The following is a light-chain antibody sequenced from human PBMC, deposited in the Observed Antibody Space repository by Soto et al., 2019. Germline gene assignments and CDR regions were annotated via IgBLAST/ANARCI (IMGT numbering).Light chain of an antibody. CDR1: QTVRSN. V-gene: IGKV3-15*01. Sequence: EIVMKQSPFTLSLYPRERASLSCRASQTVRSNVAWYQQIPGQVPRLLIYGASTRATGIPARFSGSGSGTEFTLTISSLEPEDFAVYYCQQRSSCPLTFCGGTNVDI. CDR2: GAS. CDR3: QQRSSCPLT. J-gene: IGKJ4*01.